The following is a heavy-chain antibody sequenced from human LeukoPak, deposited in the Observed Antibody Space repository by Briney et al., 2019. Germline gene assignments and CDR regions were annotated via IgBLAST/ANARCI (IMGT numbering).Heavy chain of an antibody. CDR1: GGTFSSYA. CDR3: ATQRLSMVRGVIIHYYYYYMDV. V-gene: IGHV1-69*06. CDR2: IIPIFGTA. Sequence: GASVKVSCKASGGTFSSYAISWVRQAPGQGLEWMGGIIPIFGTANYAQKFQGRVTMTEDTSTDTAYMELSSLRSEDTAVYYCATQRLSMVRGVIIHYYYYYMDVWGKGTTVTVSS. D-gene: IGHD3-10*01. J-gene: IGHJ6*03.